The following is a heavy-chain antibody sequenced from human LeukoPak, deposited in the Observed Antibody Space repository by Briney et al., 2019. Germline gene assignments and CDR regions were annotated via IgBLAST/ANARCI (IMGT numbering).Heavy chain of an antibody. CDR1: GFTFSSYG. J-gene: IGHJ4*02. Sequence: GGSLRLSCAASGFTFSSYGMHWVRQAPGKGLEWVAVISYDGSNKYYADSVKGRFTISRDNSKNTLYLQMNSLRAEDTAVHYCAKDGGYSYGYFFDYWGQGTLVTVSS. D-gene: IGHD5-18*01. V-gene: IGHV3-30*18. CDR3: AKDGGYSYGYFFDY. CDR2: ISYDGSNK.